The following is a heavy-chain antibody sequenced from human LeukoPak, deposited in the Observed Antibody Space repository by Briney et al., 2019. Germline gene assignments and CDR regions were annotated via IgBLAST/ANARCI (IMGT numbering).Heavy chain of an antibody. Sequence: SETLSLTCAVYGGSFSGYYWSWIRQPPGKGLEWIGEINHSGSTNYNPSLKSRVTISVGTSKNQFSLKLSSVTAADTAVYYCARVSIVGAITGWGQGTLVTVSS. V-gene: IGHV4-34*01. CDR2: INHSGST. CDR3: ARVSIVGAITG. CDR1: GGSFSGYY. D-gene: IGHD1-26*01. J-gene: IGHJ4*02.